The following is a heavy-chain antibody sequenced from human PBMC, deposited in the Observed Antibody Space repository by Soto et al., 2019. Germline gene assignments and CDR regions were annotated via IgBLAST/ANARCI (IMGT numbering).Heavy chain of an antibody. CDR1: VFTFSSYA. D-gene: IGHD5-12*01. V-gene: IGHV3-30-3*01. CDR2: ISYDGSNK. J-gene: IGHJ6*02. CDR3: ARDYYRLNSGYGFSMDV. Sequence: QVQLVDAGGGMFQLGRSLRLSCAASVFTFSSYAMHWVRQAPGKGLEWGAVISYDGSNKYYADSVKGRFTISRDNSKNTRYLQMNSLRAEDTAVYYCARDYYRLNSGYGFSMDVLGQGTTVTVSS.